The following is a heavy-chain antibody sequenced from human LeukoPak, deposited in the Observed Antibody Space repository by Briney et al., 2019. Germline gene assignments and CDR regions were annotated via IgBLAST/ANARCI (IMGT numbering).Heavy chain of an antibody. CDR1: GGSISSDAYF. Sequence: PSETLSLTCTVSGGSISSDAYFWSWIRQHPGKGLEWIGEINHSGSTNYNSSLKSRVTMSVDTSKNQFSLKLSSLTAADTAVYYCASEGDIGVAYWGQGTLVTVSS. CDR2: INHSGST. J-gene: IGHJ4*02. CDR3: ASEGDIGVAY. D-gene: IGHD2-21*01. V-gene: IGHV4-31*03.